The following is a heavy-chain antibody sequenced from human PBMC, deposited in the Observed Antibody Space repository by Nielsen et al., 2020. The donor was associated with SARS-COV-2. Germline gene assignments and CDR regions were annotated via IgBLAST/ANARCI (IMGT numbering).Heavy chain of an antibody. J-gene: IGHJ3*02. CDR3: AKELREGYSYGNDAFDI. V-gene: IGHV3-30*04. CDR1: GFTFSSYA. CDR2: ISYDGSNK. D-gene: IGHD5-18*01. Sequence: GESLKISCAASGFTFSSYAMHWVRQAPGKGLEWVAVISYDGSNKYYADSVKGRFTISRDNSKNTLYLQMNSLRAEDTAVYYCAKELREGYSYGNDAFDIWGQGTMVTVSS.